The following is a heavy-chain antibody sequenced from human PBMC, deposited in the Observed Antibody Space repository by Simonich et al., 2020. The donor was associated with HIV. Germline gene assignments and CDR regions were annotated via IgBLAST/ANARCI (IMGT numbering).Heavy chain of an antibody. D-gene: IGHD1-1*01. CDR2: NRPYGGNT. Sequence: QVRLVQSGTEVKKPGASVKVSCKASGYTVTNYGFTWVRQSPGKGLEWRGGNRPYGGNTNYSQKLQGRVTMTTDTSTSTAYMELRSLRSDDTAVYYCARGNPWFDYWGQGTLVTVSS. V-gene: IGHV1-18*01. CDR3: ARGNPWFDY. CDR1: GYTVTNYG. J-gene: IGHJ4*02.